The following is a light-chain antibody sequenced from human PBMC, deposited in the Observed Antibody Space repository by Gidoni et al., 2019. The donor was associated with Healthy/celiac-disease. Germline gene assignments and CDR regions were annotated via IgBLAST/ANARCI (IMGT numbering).Light chain of an antibody. CDR2: GAS. J-gene: IGKJ1*01. V-gene: IGKV3-15*01. Sequence: EIVMTPSPATLSVSPGERATLSCRASQSVNSNLAWYQQKPGQAPRLLIYGASTRATGIPARFSGSGSGTEFTLTISSLQSEDFAVYYCQQYNNWPQTFGQGTKVEIK. CDR3: QQYNNWPQT. CDR1: QSVNSN.